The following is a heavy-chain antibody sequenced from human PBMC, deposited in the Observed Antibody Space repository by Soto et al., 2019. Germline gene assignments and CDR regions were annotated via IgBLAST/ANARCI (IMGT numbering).Heavy chain of an antibody. CDR1: GDSVSSNSAA. J-gene: IGHJ6*02. Sequence: PSQTLSLTCAISGDSVSSNSAAWNWIRQSPSRGLEWLGRTYYRSKWYNDYAVSVKSRITINPDTSKNQFSLQLNSVTPEDTAVYYCALQGGLGYCSGGSCSTPPVGDPRNYSYYGMDVWGQVTTVTVSS. CDR2: TYYRSKWYN. CDR3: ALQGGLGYCSGGSCSTPPVGDPRNYSYYGMDV. V-gene: IGHV6-1*01. D-gene: IGHD2-15*01.